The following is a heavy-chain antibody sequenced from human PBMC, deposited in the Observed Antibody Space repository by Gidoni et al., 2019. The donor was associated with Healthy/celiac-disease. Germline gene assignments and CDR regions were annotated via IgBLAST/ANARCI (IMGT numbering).Heavy chain of an antibody. CDR2: INHSGST. CDR3: ARAYSSSWYSLLGY. Sequence: QVQLQQWGAGLLKPSETLSLTCAVYGGSFSGYYWSWIRQPPGKGLEWIGEINHSGSTNYNPSLKSRVTISVDTSKNQFSLKLSSVTAADTAVYYCARAYSSSWYSLLGYWGQGTLVTVSS. D-gene: IGHD6-13*01. V-gene: IGHV4-34*01. J-gene: IGHJ4*02. CDR1: GGSFSGYY.